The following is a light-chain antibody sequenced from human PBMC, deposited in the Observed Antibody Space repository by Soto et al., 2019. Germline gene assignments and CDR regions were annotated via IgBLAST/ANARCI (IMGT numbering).Light chain of an antibody. CDR3: QQRGSWPT. CDR1: QSVRSD. V-gene: IGKV3-11*01. CDR2: DAS. J-gene: IGKJ3*01. Sequence: DIVLTQFPATLSLSPGERAALSCRASQSVRSDLAWYQHNPGQAPRLLMYDASNRATDVPDRFSGSGSGTDFTLTISSLETEDFAVYYCQQRGSWPTFGPGTKVEFK.